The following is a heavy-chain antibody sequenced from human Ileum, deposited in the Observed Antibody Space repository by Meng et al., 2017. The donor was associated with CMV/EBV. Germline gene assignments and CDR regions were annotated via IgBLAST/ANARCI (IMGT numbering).Heavy chain of an antibody. CDR1: GFTFDDYA. V-gene: IGHV3-9*01. Sequence: SLEIPCAGSGFTFDDYAIHWVRQAPGTGLEWVSGMNWDSGTIAFADSVKGRFTISRDNAKNSLYLQMNSLRADDTALYFCAKGRDSSWTGYFFGWDVWGHGTTVTVSS. CDR2: MNWDSGTI. D-gene: IGHD3/OR15-3a*01. CDR3: AKGRDSSWTGYFFGWDV. J-gene: IGHJ6*02.